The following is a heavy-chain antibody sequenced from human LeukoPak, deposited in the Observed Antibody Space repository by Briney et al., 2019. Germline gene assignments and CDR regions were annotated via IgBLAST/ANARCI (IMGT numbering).Heavy chain of an antibody. D-gene: IGHD4-17*01. J-gene: IGHJ5*02. CDR1: GFTFSNAW. Sequence: GGSLRLSCAASGFTFSNAWMSWVRQAPGKGPEWDGRIKSKTDGGTTDYAAPVTGRLTISRDDSKNTLYLPMNSLKTEDTAVYYCSYGDYVNWFAPGGQGTLVTVSS. CDR2: IKSKTDGGTT. V-gene: IGHV3-15*01. CDR3: SYGDYVNWFAP.